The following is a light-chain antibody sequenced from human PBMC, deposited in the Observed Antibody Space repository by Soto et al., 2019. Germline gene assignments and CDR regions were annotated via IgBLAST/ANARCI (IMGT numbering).Light chain of an antibody. CDR1: SSDVGGYNY. V-gene: IGLV2-11*01. CDR2: DVS. Sequence: SVLTQPRSVSGSTGQSVTISCTGTSSDVGGYNYVSWYQQHPGKAPKLMIYDVSKRPSGVPDRFSGSKSGNTASLTISGLQAEDEADYYCCSYAGSYPYVFGTGTKVTVL. J-gene: IGLJ1*01. CDR3: CSYAGSYPYV.